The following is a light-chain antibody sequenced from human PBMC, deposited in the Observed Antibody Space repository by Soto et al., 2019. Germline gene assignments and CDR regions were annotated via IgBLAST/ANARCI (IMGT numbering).Light chain of an antibody. Sequence: EIVLTQSPGTLSLSPGERATLSCRASQSVSSSYLAWYQQRPGRAPRLLIDGASSRATGIPDRFSGSGSGTDFTLTISRLEPEDFAVYYCQQYGSSPLTFGGGTKVEI. V-gene: IGKV3-20*01. J-gene: IGKJ4*01. CDR1: QSVSSSY. CDR2: GAS. CDR3: QQYGSSPLT.